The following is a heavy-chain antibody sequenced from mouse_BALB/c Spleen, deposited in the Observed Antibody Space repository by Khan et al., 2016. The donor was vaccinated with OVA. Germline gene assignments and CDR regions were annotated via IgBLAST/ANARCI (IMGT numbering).Heavy chain of an antibody. Sequence: QVQLKQSGPGLVAPSQSLSITCTVSGFSLSSYGVNWVRQPPGKGLEWLGVIWGDGSTNYHSALRSRLTIRKDNSKSQVFLKMNSLQTDDTATYYCAKFEYHGNLYAMDYWGQGTSVTVSS. D-gene: IGHD2-1*01. V-gene: IGHV2-3*01. CDR2: IWGDGST. CDR1: GFSLSSYG. CDR3: AKFEYHGNLYAMDY. J-gene: IGHJ4*01.